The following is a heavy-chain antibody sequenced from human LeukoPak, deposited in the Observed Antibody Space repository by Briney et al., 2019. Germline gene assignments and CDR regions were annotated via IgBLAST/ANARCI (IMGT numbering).Heavy chain of an antibody. CDR1: GFNFSSYA. Sequence: PGGSLRLSCAASGFNFSSYAMSWVRQAPGKGLEWVSAISGSGGSTYYADSVKGRFTISRDNSKNTLYLQINSLRAEDTAVYYCATDIWFGELNFDYWGQGTLVTVSS. D-gene: IGHD3-10*01. CDR3: ATDIWFGELNFDY. J-gene: IGHJ4*02. CDR2: ISGSGGST. V-gene: IGHV3-23*01.